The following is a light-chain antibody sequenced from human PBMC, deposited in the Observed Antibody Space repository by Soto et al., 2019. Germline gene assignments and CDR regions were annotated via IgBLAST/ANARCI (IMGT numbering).Light chain of an antibody. CDR2: GAS. Sequence: EIVLTQSPGTLSLSPGERATLSCRASQSVSSSYLAWYQQKPGQAPRLLIYGASSRATGIPARFSGSGSGTEFTLTISSLQSEDFADYYCQQYNNWPPGTFGQGTRWIS. CDR1: QSVSSSY. V-gene: IGKV3-15*01. J-gene: IGKJ1*01. CDR3: QQYNNWPPGT.